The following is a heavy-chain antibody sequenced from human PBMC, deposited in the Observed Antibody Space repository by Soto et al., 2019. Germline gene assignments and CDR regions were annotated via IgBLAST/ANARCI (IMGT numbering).Heavy chain of an antibody. D-gene: IGHD6-19*01. CDR1: GYTFTNLG. CDR2: ISAYNGNR. V-gene: IGHV1-18*01. Sequence: ASVKVSCKASGYTFTNLGITWVRQAPGQGLEWMGWISAYNGNRNYAQNFQGRVTMTTDTSTSTAYMELRSLRSDDTAVYYCARDSSGWNWFDPWGQGTLVTVSS. J-gene: IGHJ5*02. CDR3: ARDSSGWNWFDP.